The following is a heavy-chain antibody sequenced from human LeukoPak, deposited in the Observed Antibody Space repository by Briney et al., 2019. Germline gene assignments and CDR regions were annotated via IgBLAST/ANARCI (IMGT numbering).Heavy chain of an antibody. J-gene: IGHJ4*02. V-gene: IGHV1-18*01. D-gene: IGHD6-19*01. CDR2: ISAYNGNT. CDR3: ARSAVADTLSAYYFDY. Sequence: ASVKVSCKASGYTFITYDISWVRQAPGQGLEWMGWISAYNGNTNYAQKLQGRVTMTTESSTNTAYMELRSLRSDDTAVYYCARSAVADTLSAYYFDYWGQGTLVTVSS. CDR1: GYTFITYD.